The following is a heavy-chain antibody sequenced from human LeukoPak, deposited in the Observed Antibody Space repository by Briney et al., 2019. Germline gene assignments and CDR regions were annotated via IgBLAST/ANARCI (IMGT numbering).Heavy chain of an antibody. CDR2: IYTSGST. Sequence: SETLSLTCIVSGGSISSYYWSWIRQPAGKGLEWIGRIYTSGSTNYNPSLKSRVTMSVDTSKNQFSLKLSSVTAADTAVYYCAKGSSSDDYDAFDIWGQGTMVTVSS. CDR3: AKGSSSDDYDAFDI. D-gene: IGHD6-13*01. V-gene: IGHV4-4*07. CDR1: GGSISSYY. J-gene: IGHJ3*02.